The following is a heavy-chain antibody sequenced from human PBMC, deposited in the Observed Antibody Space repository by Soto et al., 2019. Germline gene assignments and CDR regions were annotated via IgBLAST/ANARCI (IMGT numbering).Heavy chain of an antibody. J-gene: IGHJ6*03. CDR1: GFTFSSYA. D-gene: IGHD3-9*01. CDR3: AKDWDDISTGYQTYYYYYMDV. Sequence: PGGSLRLSCAASGFTFSSYAMSWVRQAPGKGLEWVSAISGSGGSTYYADSVKGRFTISRDNSKNTLYLQMNSLRAEDTAVYYCAKDWDDISTGYQTYYYYYMDVWGKGTTVPVSS. V-gene: IGHV3-23*01. CDR2: ISGSGGST.